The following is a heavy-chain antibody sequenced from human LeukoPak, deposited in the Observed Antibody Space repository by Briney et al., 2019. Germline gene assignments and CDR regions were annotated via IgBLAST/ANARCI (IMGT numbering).Heavy chain of an antibody. Sequence: KAGGSLRLSCAASGFTFSSYSMNWVRQAPGKGLEWVSSISSSSSYIYYADSVKGRFTISRDNAKNSLYLQMNSLRAEDTAVYYCARDQDRSSNAFDIWGQGTMVTVSS. CDR2: ISSSSSYI. J-gene: IGHJ3*02. CDR3: ARDQDRSSNAFDI. V-gene: IGHV3-21*01. CDR1: GFTFSSYS. D-gene: IGHD6-6*01.